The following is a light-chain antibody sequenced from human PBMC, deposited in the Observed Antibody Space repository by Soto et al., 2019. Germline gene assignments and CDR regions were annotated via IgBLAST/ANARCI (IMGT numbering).Light chain of an antibody. V-gene: IGKV3-15*01. CDR1: QSVRTD. CDR3: RYS. J-gene: IGKJ2*03. CDR2: GAS. Sequence: GERATLSCRASQSVRTDLAWYQQKPGQAPRLLIEGASARATGIPARFSGSGSGTEFTLTSSSLLSYSSRRRHTRYS.